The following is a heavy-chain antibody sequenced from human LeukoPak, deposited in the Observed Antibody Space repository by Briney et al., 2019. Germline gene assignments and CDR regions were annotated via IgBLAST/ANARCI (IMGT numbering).Heavy chain of an antibody. CDR2: ISGSGGST. CDR1: GFTFSSYA. V-gene: IGHV3-23*01. Sequence: TGGSLRLSCAASGFTFSSYAMSWVRQAPGKGLEWVPAISGSGGSTYYADSVKGRFTISRDNSKNTLYLQMNSLRAEDTAVYYCAKDLFSGWYSGFDYWGQGTLVTVSS. CDR3: AKDLFSGWYSGFDY. D-gene: IGHD6-19*01. J-gene: IGHJ4*02.